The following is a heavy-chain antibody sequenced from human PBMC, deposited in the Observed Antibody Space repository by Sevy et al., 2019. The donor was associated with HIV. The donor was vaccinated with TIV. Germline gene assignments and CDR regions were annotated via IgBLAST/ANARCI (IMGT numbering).Heavy chain of an antibody. D-gene: IGHD5-12*01. V-gene: IGHV3-13*01. J-gene: IGHJ6*02. CDR1: GFTFSSYD. Sequence: GGSLRLSCAASGFTFSSYDMHWVRQATGNGLEWVSAIGTAGDTYYPGSVKGRFTISRENAKNSLYLQMNSLRAGDTAVYYCARDEGLAGMDVWGQGTTVTVSS. CDR2: IGTAGDT. CDR3: ARDEGLAGMDV.